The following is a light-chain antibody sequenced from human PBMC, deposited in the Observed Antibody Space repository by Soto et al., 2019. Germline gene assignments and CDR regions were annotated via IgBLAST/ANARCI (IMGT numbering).Light chain of an antibody. Sequence: QPASVSGSPGQSITISCTGTSSDVGGYNYVSWYQQHPGKAPKLMIYEVSNRPSGVSNRFSGSKSGNTASLTISGLQADDDANYYCTSYTSSSTLVIFGGGTKLTVL. CDR2: EVS. CDR1: SSDVGGYNY. V-gene: IGLV2-14*01. J-gene: IGLJ2*01. CDR3: TSYTSSSTLVI.